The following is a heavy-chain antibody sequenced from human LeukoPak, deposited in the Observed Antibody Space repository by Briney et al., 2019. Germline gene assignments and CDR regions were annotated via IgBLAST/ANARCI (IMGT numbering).Heavy chain of an antibody. CDR2: IKTKDDST. Sequence: EASVKVSCKTSGQTFSSYGFSWVRQAPGQGLEWMGVIKTKDDSTTYAQKFQGRVTITADKSTSTAYMELSSLRSEDTAVYYCARDLVGPGGVAEDYWGQGTLVTVSS. D-gene: IGHD2-8*02. V-gene: IGHV1-69*10. CDR3: ARDLVGPGGVAEDY. CDR1: GQTFSSYG. J-gene: IGHJ4*02.